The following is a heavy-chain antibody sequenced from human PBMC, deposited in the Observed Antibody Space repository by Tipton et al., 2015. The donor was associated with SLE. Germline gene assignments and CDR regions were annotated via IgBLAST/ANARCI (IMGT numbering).Heavy chain of an antibody. J-gene: IGHJ3*02. CDR1: GDSISSGTYY. Sequence: TLSLTCTVSGDSISSGTYYWSWIRQPAGKRLEWIGHIYTSGSTNYNPSLNSRVTISVDASKNLFSLRLTSLTAADTAVYYCARSWDAFDIWGQGTMVIVSS. CDR2: IYTSGST. V-gene: IGHV4-61*09. CDR3: ARSWDAFDI.